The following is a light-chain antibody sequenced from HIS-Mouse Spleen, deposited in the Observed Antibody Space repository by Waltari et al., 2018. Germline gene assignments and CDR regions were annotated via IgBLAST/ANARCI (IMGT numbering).Light chain of an antibody. V-gene: IGLV3-1*01. Sequence: SYELTQPPSVSVSPGQTASITSPGDKLGDKYACWYQQKPGQSPVLVIYQDSKRPSGIPERFSGSNSGNTATLTISGTQAMDEADYYCQAWDSSTDVVFGGGTKLTVL. CDR1: KLGDKY. CDR3: QAWDSSTDVV. CDR2: QDS. J-gene: IGLJ2*01.